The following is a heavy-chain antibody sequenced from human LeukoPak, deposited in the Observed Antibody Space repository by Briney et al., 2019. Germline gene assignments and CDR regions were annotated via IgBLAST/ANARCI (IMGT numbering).Heavy chain of an antibody. CDR2: VSAYNGNT. Sequence: ASVKVSCKASGYTFTSYGISWVRQAPGQGLEWVGWVSAYNGNTNYAQKLQGRVTMITDTSTSTAYMELRSLRSDDTAVYYCARVDRLLWFGEFYGMDVWGKATTVTVSS. CDR1: GYTFTSYG. D-gene: IGHD3-10*01. J-gene: IGHJ6*04. CDR3: ARVDRLLWFGEFYGMDV. V-gene: IGHV1-18*04.